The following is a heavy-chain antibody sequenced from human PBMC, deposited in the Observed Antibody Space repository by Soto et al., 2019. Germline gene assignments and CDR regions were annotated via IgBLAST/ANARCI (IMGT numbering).Heavy chain of an antibody. CDR2: IRPDGSGS. CDR1: GFAFSNHW. D-gene: IGHD3-10*01. CDR3: ARELVAGSGSRDS. V-gene: IGHV3-74*01. Sequence: EVQLVESGGGLVQPGGSLRLSCAASGFAFSNHWMHWFRQAPGKGLVWVSRIRPDGSGSNYAETVQGRFAISRDNAQNTLYRPLTSLSVEGTALYYCARELVAGSGSRDSWGPGTLVTVSS. J-gene: IGHJ4*02.